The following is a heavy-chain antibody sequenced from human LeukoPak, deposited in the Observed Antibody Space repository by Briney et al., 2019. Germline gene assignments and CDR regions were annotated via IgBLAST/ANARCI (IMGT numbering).Heavy chain of an antibody. CDR3: TRGAGWLIDY. CDR2: FYNSGRS. J-gene: IGHJ4*02. Sequence: SETLSLTCTVSDDSISDYYRGWIRQPPGKGLEWIGYFYNSGRSTYNPSLKSRVTVSADTSKNHFSLKLNSVTTADTAVYYCTRGAGWLIDYWGQGILVTVSS. V-gene: IGHV4-59*01. CDR1: DDSISDYY. D-gene: IGHD3-16*01.